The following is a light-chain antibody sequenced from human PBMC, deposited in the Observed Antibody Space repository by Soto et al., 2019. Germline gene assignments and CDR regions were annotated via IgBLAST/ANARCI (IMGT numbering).Light chain of an antibody. J-gene: IGKJ1*01. CDR3: QQYGSSLWT. CDR1: QSVSSNS. V-gene: IGKV3-20*01. Sequence: EIVLTQSPGTLSLSPGEGDTLSCRASQSVSSNSLAWYQQKPGQAPRLLIYGASTRATGIPDRFSGSGSGTDFTLTINRLEPEDFAVYYCQQYGSSLWTFGQGTKVEIK. CDR2: GAS.